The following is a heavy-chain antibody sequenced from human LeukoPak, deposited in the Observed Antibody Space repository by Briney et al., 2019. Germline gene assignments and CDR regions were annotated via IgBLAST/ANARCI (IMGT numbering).Heavy chain of an antibody. V-gene: IGHV4-34*12. D-gene: IGHD6-6*01. CDR1: GGSFSDYY. CDR2: IFHRGDP. CDR3: TGSSRSTRYYFDY. J-gene: IGHJ4*02. Sequence: PSENLSLTCAVHGGSFSDYYWGWLRQPPGKGLEWIGEIFHRGDPNYNPSLKSRVTISVDTSENQFSLNLSSVAATDSAVYFCTGSSRSTRYYFDYWGQGILVTVSS.